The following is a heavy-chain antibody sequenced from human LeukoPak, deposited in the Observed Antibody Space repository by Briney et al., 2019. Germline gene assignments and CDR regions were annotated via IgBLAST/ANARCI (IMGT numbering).Heavy chain of an antibody. D-gene: IGHD2/OR15-2a*01. J-gene: IGHJ3*01. CDR3: ARSDYFHN. CDR2: SKYDGSTK. V-gene: IGHV3-74*01. Sequence: PGGSLRLSCEASGFSLSGSWMHWVRQAPGKGLMWVSQSKYDGSTKSCAASVRGRFTISRDNAKNTLYLHMDSLRAEDTAVYYCARSDYFHNWGQGTMVVVSA. CDR1: GFSLSGSW.